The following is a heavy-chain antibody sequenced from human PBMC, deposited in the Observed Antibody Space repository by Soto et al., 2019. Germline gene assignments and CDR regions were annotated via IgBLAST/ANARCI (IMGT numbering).Heavy chain of an antibody. CDR1: AFAFNNYR. J-gene: IGHJ4*02. V-gene: IGHV3-21*01. Sequence: EGSLRLSGTVSAFAFNNYRINCLHQAPGKVLEWVSPISKSDYTYYSDSVKGRLTISRDNAKNSVSLQMNTLRVEDTAVYYCAREDSIIIPAVSDFWGQGTLVTVSS. CDR3: AREDSIIIPAVSDF. D-gene: IGHD2-2*01. CDR2: ISKSDYT.